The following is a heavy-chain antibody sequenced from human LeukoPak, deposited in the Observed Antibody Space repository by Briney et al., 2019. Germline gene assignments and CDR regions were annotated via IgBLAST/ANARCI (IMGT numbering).Heavy chain of an antibody. CDR1: GFTFSSYS. CDR3: ASSIAVAGPYYFDY. CDR2: ISSSSSYI. Sequence: PGGSLRLSCAASGFTFSSYSMNWVRQAPGKGLEWVSSISSSSSYIYYADSVKGRFTISRDNAKNSLYLQMNSLRAEDTAVYYCASSIAVAGPYYFDYWGQGTLVTVSS. D-gene: IGHD6-19*01. V-gene: IGHV3-21*01. J-gene: IGHJ4*02.